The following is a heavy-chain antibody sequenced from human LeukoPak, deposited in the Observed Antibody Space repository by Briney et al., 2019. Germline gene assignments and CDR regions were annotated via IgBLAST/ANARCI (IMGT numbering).Heavy chain of an antibody. CDR3: ARVSVTMVRGVPPPYWYFDL. CDR1: GVSNSSYY. CDR2: IFHSGST. V-gene: IGHV4-59*01. J-gene: IGHJ2*01. Sequence: SETLSLTCTVSGVSNSSYYWSWIRQPPGKGLEWIGYIFHSGSTNYNPSLKSRVTISVDTSKNQFSLKLSSVTAADTAVYYCARVSVTMVRGVPPPYWYFDLWGRGTLVTVSS. D-gene: IGHD3-10*01.